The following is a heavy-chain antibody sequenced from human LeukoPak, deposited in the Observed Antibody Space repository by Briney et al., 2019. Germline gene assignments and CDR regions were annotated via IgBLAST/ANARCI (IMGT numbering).Heavy chain of an antibody. V-gene: IGHV1-2*02. J-gene: IGHJ5*02. CDR2: INPNSGGT. D-gene: IGHD3-22*01. CDR3: ARGYDSSGGLGH. Sequence: GASVKVSCKASGYTLTGYYMHWVRPAPGQGLAWMGWINPNSGGTNYAQKFQGRVTMTRDTSISTAYMELSRLRSDDTAVYHCARGYDSSGGLGHWGQGTLVTVSS. CDR1: GYTLTGYY.